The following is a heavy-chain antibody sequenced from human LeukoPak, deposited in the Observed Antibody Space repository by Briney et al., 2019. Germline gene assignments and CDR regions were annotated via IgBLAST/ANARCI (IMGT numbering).Heavy chain of an antibody. D-gene: IGHD2-8*01. V-gene: IGHV3-30*03. CDR2: ISYDGSHK. CDR3: ARDVGGYCTNGVRYGASDM. J-gene: IGHJ3*02. CDR1: GITFRSYG. Sequence: GGSLRLSCAASGITFRSYGMHWVRQAPGKGLEWVAVISYDGSHKYYADSVKGRFTISRDNAKNSLYLQMNSLRAEDTAVYYCARDVGGYCTNGVRYGASDMWGQGTMVAVSS.